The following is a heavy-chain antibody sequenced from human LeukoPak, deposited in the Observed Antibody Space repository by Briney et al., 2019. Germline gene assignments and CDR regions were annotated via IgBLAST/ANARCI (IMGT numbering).Heavy chain of an antibody. Sequence: GGSLRLSCAASGFTFSSYAMHWVRQAPGKGLEWVAVISYDGGNKYYADSVKGRFTISRDNSKNTLYLQMNSLRAEDTAVYYCARDRSGYYYAPLDYWGQGTLVTVSS. CDR2: ISYDGGNK. V-gene: IGHV3-30-3*01. CDR1: GFTFSSYA. J-gene: IGHJ4*02. CDR3: ARDRSGYYYAPLDY. D-gene: IGHD3-22*01.